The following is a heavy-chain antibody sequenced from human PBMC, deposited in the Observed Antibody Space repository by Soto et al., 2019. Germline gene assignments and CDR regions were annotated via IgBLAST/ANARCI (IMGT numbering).Heavy chain of an antibody. D-gene: IGHD3-22*01. CDR2: IWYDGSNK. J-gene: IGHJ5*02. Sequence: PGGSLRLSCAASGFIVSSYGMHWVRQAPGKGLEWVAVIWYDGSNKYNADYVKGRFTISRDNSKNTLNLQMNSLRADDTALFYCARDFRDYYDSSGYSWFDPWGQGTLVTVSS. CDR1: GFIVSSYG. V-gene: IGHV3-33*01. CDR3: ARDFRDYYDSSGYSWFDP.